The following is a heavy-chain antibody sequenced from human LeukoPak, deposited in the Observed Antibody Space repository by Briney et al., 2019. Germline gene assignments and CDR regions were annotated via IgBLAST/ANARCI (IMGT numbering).Heavy chain of an antibody. CDR2: IWYDGSNK. J-gene: IGHJ4*02. CDR1: GFTFSSYG. D-gene: IGHD2-21*02. CDR3: AGGVVTATSLDY. Sequence: PGRSLRLSCAASGFTFSSYGMHWVRDAPGKGLEWVAVIWYDGSNKYYADSVKGRFTISRDNSKNTLYLQMNSLRAEDTAVYYCAGGVVTATSLDYWGQGTLVTVSS. V-gene: IGHV3-33*01.